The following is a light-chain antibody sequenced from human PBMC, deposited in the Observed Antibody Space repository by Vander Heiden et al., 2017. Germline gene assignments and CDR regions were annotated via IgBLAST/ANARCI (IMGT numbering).Light chain of an antibody. CDR3: LQHKSYPLL. CDR1: QGIIND. J-gene: IGKJ2*01. V-gene: IGKV1-17*01. Sequence: ILMTQSPSSLSASVGDRVTIIGRASQGIINDVGWYQQKPGKAPKRLIYAASSLQSGVPSRLSGSGSGTEFTLTISILQPEDFATYYCLQHKSYPLLFGQGTKVEIK. CDR2: AAS.